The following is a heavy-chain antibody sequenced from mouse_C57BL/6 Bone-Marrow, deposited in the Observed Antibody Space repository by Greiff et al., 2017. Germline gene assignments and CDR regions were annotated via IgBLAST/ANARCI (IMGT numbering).Heavy chain of an antibody. J-gene: IGHJ2*01. Sequence: QVQLQQPGAELVKPGASVQLSCKASGYTFTSYWMHWVKQRPGRGLEWIGRIDPNSGGTKYNEKFKSKATLTVDKPSSTAYMQLSSLTSEDSAVYYCARSSSPSYYGSSPYYFDDWGQGTTLTVSS. V-gene: IGHV1-72*01. CDR3: ARSSSPSYYGSSPYYFDD. CDR1: GYTFTSYW. D-gene: IGHD1-1*01. CDR2: IDPNSGGT.